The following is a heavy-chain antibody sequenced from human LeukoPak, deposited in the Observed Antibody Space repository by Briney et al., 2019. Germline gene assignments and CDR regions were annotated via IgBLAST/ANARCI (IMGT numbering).Heavy chain of an antibody. V-gene: IGHV3-74*01. CDR1: GFTFSSYW. Sequence: GGSLRLSCAASGFTFSSYWMHWVRQAPGKGLVWVSRINTDGSSTSYADSVKGRFTISRDNAKNTLYLQMNSLRAEDTAVYYCARDNDGWELLGDWGQGTLVTVSS. D-gene: IGHD1-26*01. CDR2: INTDGSST. CDR3: ARDNDGWELLGD. J-gene: IGHJ4*02.